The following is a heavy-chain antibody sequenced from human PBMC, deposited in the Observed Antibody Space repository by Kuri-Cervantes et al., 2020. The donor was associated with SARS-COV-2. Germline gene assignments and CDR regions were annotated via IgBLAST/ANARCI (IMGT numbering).Heavy chain of an antibody. CDR1: GFTFSSYE. D-gene: IGHD6-6*01. V-gene: IGHV3-48*03. Sequence: GESLKISCAASGFTFSSYEMNWVRQAPGKGLEWVSYISSSGSTIYYADSVKGRFTISRDIAKNSLYLQMNSLRAEDTAVYYCARAHIAARPEVAFDIWGQGTMVTVSS. CDR3: ARAHIAARPEVAFDI. CDR2: ISSSGSTI. J-gene: IGHJ3*02.